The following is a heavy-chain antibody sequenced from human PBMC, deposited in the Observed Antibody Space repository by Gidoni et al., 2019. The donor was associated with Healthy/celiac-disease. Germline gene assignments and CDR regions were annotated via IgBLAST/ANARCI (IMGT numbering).Heavy chain of an antibody. Sequence: EVQLLESGGGLVQPGGSLRLSCAASGFTFSSYAMSWVRQAPGKGLEWVSAISGSGGSTYYADSVKGRFTISRDNSKNTLYLQMNSLRAEDTAVYYCAKDPAGGYSTDFWSLDVWGKGTTVTVSS. D-gene: IGHD3-3*01. CDR1: GFTFSSYA. V-gene: IGHV3-23*01. CDR3: AKDPAGGYSTDFWSLDV. J-gene: IGHJ6*04. CDR2: ISGSGGST.